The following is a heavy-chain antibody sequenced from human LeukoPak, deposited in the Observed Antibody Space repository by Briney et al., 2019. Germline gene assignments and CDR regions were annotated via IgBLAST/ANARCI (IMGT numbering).Heavy chain of an antibody. CDR2: ISGSGGSI. CDR3: AREGAEAGDFDY. CDR1: GFTFSSYA. Sequence: GGSLRLSCAASGFTFSSYAMTWVRQAPGKGLEWVSGISGSGGSIYYADSVKGRFTISRDNSKNTLYLQMNSLRAEDTAVYYCAREGAEAGDFDYWGQGTLVTVSS. J-gene: IGHJ4*02. V-gene: IGHV3-23*01. D-gene: IGHD6-19*01.